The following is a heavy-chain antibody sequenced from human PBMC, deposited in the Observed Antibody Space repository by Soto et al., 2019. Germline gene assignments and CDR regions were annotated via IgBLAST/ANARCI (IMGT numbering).Heavy chain of an antibody. V-gene: IGHV1-2*04. J-gene: IGHJ5*02. CDR1: GYTFTGYY. Sequence: ASVKVSCKASGYTFTGYYMYWVRQAPGQGLEWMGWINPNSGGTNYAQKFQGWVTMTRDTSISTAYMELSRLRSDDTAVYYCARGIAVAGTGVWFDPWGQGTLVTVSS. CDR3: ARGIAVAGTGVWFDP. CDR2: INPNSGGT. D-gene: IGHD6-19*01.